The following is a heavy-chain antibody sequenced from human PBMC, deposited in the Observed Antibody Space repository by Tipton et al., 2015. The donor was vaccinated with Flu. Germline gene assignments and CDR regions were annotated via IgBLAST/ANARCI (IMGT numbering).Heavy chain of an antibody. Sequence: AVSGFTFDDYAMHWVRQAPGKGLEWVSGISWNSGSIGYADSVKGRFTISRDNAKNSLYLQMNSLRAEDTALYYCAKDIRIVGATHRSNYYYYGMDVWGQGTTVTVSS. D-gene: IGHD1-26*01. J-gene: IGHJ6*02. CDR3: AKDIRIVGATHRSNYYYYGMDV. CDR2: ISWNSGSI. V-gene: IGHV3-9*01. CDR1: GFTFDDYA.